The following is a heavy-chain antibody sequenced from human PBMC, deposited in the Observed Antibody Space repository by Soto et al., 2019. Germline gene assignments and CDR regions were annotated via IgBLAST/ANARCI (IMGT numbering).Heavy chain of an antibody. CDR3: ARISAWPYNWFDP. CDR1: GGSIISASHS. D-gene: IGHD6-25*01. V-gene: IGHV4-30-2*01. J-gene: IGHJ5*02. CDR2: ISHTGST. Sequence: SETLSLTCAVSGGSIISASHSWTWIRQPPGEGLEWIGYISHTGSTYYNPSLKSRVTVSLETSKSQFSLKLNSVTAADTAMYYCARISAWPYNWFDPWGQGTLVTVSS.